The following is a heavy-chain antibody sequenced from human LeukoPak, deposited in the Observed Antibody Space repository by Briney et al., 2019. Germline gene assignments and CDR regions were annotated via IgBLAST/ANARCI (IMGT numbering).Heavy chain of an antibody. CDR3: TTVGSAFGELSDGMDV. Sequence: PGGSLRLSCAASGFTFSNAWMSWVRQAPGKGLEWVGRIKSKSDGGTTDYAGPVKGRFTISRDDSKITLYLQMNSLKTEDTAVYYCTTVGSAFGELSDGMDVWGKGTTVTVSS. CDR2: IKSKSDGGTT. V-gene: IGHV3-15*01. D-gene: IGHD3-10*01. CDR1: GFTFSNAW. J-gene: IGHJ6*04.